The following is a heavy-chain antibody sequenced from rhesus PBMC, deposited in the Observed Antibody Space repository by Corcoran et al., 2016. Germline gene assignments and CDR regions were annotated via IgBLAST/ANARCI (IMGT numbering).Heavy chain of an antibody. J-gene: IGHJ3*01. CDR3: ARGTNYGLHDAFDF. Sequence: QVQLVQSGAEVKKPGASVKVSCKASGFTFGSYAINWVRQASGQGLEWMGVIIPLVGITNSEEQFQGRVTITADTSTSTADMELISLRSEDTAVYYCARGTNYGLHDAFDFWGQGLRVTVSS. V-gene: IGHV1-198*02. D-gene: IGHD4-17*01. CDR2: IIPLVGIT. CDR1: GFTFGSYA.